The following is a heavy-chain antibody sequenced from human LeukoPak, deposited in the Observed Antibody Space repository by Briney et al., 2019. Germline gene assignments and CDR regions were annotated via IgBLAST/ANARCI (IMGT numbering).Heavy chain of an antibody. D-gene: IGHD3-3*01. Sequence: SETLSLTCTVSGGSISSSSYYWGWIRQPPGKGLEWIGSIYYSGSTYYNPSLKSRVTISVDTSKNQFSLKLSSVTAADTAVYYCARYLVLGALITIFGAGEFDPWGQGTLVTVSS. CDR2: IYYSGST. CDR1: GGSISSSSYY. J-gene: IGHJ5*02. V-gene: IGHV4-39*01. CDR3: ARYLVLGALITIFGAGEFDP.